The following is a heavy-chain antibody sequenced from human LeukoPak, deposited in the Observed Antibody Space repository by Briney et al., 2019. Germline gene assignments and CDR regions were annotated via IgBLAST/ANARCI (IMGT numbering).Heavy chain of an antibody. V-gene: IGHV3-23*01. D-gene: IGHD3-10*01. CDR1: GFTFSSYA. CDR3: AKWGLLWFGSYFDY. J-gene: IGHJ4*02. CDR2: ISGSGGST. Sequence: GGSLRLSCAASGFTFSSYAMSWVRQAPGKGLEWVAAISGSGGSTYYADSVKGRFTISRDNSKNTLYLQMNSLRAEDTAVYYCAKWGLLWFGSYFDYWGQGTLATVSS.